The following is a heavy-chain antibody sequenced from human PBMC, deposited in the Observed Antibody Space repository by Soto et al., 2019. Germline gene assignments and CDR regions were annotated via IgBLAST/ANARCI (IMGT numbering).Heavy chain of an antibody. J-gene: IGHJ6*01. V-gene: IGHV3-23*03. CDR3: AKQQGPGTPYYYAMDV. CDR1: GFTFSSYW. Sequence: GGSLRLSCAASGFTFSSYWISWVRQAPGKGLEWVSNIKSDGNKKYYAESVKGRFTISRDNSKNKLYMQMNSLRAEDTAVYYCAKQQGPGTPYYYAMDVWGQGTTVTVSS. CDR2: IKSDGNKK. D-gene: IGHD1-1*01.